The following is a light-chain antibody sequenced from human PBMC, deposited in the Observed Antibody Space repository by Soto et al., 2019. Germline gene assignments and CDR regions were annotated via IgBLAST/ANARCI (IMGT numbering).Light chain of an antibody. Sequence: QAVVTQPPSVSGAPGQRVTISCTGSNSNIGAGYDVHWYQQLPGTTPKLLIYANSNRPSGVPDRFSGSKSGTSASLAITGLQAEDEADYYCQSYDSSLSGYVVFGGGTKLTVL. V-gene: IGLV1-40*01. J-gene: IGLJ2*01. CDR2: ANS. CDR3: QSYDSSLSGYVV. CDR1: NSNIGAGYD.